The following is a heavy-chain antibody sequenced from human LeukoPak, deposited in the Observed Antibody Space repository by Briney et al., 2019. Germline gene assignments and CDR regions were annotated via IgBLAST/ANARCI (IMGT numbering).Heavy chain of an antibody. CDR1: GFTFSSYA. CDR3: AREIYDSSGYPGDAFDI. CDR2: ISGSGGST. J-gene: IGHJ3*02. V-gene: IGHV3-23*01. D-gene: IGHD3-22*01. Sequence: QTGGSLRLSCAASGFTFSSYAMSWVRQAPGKGLEWVSAISGSGGSTYYADSVKGRFTISRDNSKNRLYLQMNSLGAEDTAVYYCAREIYDSSGYPGDAFDIWGQGTMVTVSS.